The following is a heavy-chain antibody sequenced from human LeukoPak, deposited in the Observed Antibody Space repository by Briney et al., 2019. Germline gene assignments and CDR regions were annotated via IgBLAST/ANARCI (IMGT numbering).Heavy chain of an antibody. CDR1: GGSISSYY. J-gene: IGHJ4*02. V-gene: IGHV4-59*12. D-gene: IGHD4-17*01. CDR2: IYYSGST. CDR3: ARARGVTVTTYDAFDY. Sequence: SETLSLTCTVSGGSISSYYWSWIGQPPGKGLEWIGYIYYSGSTNYNPSLKSRVTISVDTSKNQFSLKLSSVTAADTAVYYCARARGVTVTTYDAFDYWGQGTLVTVSS.